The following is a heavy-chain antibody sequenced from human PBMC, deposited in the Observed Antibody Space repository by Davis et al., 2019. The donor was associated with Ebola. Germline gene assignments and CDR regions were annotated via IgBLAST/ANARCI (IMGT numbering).Heavy chain of an antibody. J-gene: IGHJ6*04. D-gene: IGHD3-3*01. CDR2: ISDSGLST. CDR1: GFTFSTYA. CDR3: AKSGLSFGVVKYHYGMDV. Sequence: GESLKISCAASGFTFSTYAMTWVRQAPGKGLEWVSTISDSGLSTYYANSVKGRFTISRANSTNTLSLQMNSLRAEDTAVYYCAKSGLSFGVVKYHYGMDVWGKGTTVTVSS. V-gene: IGHV3-23*01.